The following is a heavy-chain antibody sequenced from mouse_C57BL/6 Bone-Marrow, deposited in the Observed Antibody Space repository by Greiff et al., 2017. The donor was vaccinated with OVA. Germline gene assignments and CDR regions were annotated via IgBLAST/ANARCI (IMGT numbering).Heavy chain of an antibody. CDR1: GYTFTSYW. D-gene: IGHD2-14*01. CDR2: IYPGSGST. V-gene: IGHV1-55*01. Sequence: QVQLQQSGAELVKPGASVKLSCKASGYTFTSYWITWVKQRPGQGLEWIGDIYPGSGSTNYNEKFKSKATLTVDTSASTAYMQLSSLTSEDSAGYYCARGEGTPDYFDYWGQGTTLTVSA. CDR3: ARGEGTPDYFDY. J-gene: IGHJ2*01.